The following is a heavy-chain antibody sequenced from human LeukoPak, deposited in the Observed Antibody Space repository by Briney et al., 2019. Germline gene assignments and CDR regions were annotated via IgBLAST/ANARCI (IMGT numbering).Heavy chain of an antibody. Sequence: PGGSLRLSCAASGFTFRTYTMHWVRQAPGKGLEWVAVISYDGSNKYYADSVKGRFTISRDNSKDTLFLLMNSLNPEDTAVYYCARPRYSSGWSDFDYWGQGTLVTVSS. CDR1: GFTFRTYT. V-gene: IGHV3-30*04. J-gene: IGHJ4*02. CDR3: ARPRYSSGWSDFDY. CDR2: ISYDGSNK. D-gene: IGHD6-19*01.